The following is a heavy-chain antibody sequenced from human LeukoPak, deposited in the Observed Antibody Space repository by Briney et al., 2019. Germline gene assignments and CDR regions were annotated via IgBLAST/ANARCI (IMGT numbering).Heavy chain of an antibody. J-gene: IGHJ4*02. Sequence: GGSLRLSCAASGFTFSYFAMSWVRLAPGKGLEWASVISGSGETIYYGESVKGRFTVSRDNSKNTLYLQMDSLSAEDAAVYFCAKLPSVGPTAFFDYWGQGTLVTVSS. CDR2: ISGSGETI. V-gene: IGHV3-23*01. CDR3: AKLPSVGPTAFFDY. D-gene: IGHD1-26*01. CDR1: GFTFSYFA.